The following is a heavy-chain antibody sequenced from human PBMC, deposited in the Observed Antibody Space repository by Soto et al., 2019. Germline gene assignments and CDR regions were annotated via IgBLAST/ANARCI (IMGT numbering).Heavy chain of an antibody. CDR2: IYYSGST. CDR1: GGSISSYY. D-gene: IGHD6-19*01. Sequence: QVQLQESGPGLVKPSETLSLTCTVSGGSISSYYWSWMRQPPGKGLEWIGYIYYSGSTNYNPSLKSRVTISVDTSKNQFSLKLSSVTAADTAVYYCARGAVDYIDVWGKGTTVTVSS. CDR3: ARGAVDYIDV. V-gene: IGHV4-59*01. J-gene: IGHJ6*03.